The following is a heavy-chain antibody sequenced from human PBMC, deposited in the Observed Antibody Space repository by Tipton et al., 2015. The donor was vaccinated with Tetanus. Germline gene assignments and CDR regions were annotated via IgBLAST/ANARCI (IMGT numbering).Heavy chain of an antibody. CDR2: IYYSGST. CDR3: AREGSSGYYRGGRYYYYYYGMDV. J-gene: IGHJ6*02. Sequence: TLSLTCTVSGGSISSYYWSWIRQPPGKGLEWIGYIYYSGSTNYNPSLKSRVTISVDTSKNQFSLKLSSVTAADTAVYYCAREGSSGYYRGGRYYYYYYGMDVWGQGTTVTVSS. CDR1: GGSISSYY. V-gene: IGHV4-59*12. D-gene: IGHD3-22*01.